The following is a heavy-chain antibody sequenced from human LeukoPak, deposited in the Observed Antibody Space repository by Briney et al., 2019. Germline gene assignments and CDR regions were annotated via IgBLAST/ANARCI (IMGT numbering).Heavy chain of an antibody. Sequence: ASVKVSCKASGYTFTGYYIPWVRQAPGQGLEWMGWINPNSGGTSYAQKFQGRVTMTRDTSISTAYMELSRLTSDDTAVYYCARRGAYFDYWGQGTQVTVSS. V-gene: IGHV1-2*02. CDR3: ARRGAYFDY. CDR1: GYTFTGYY. J-gene: IGHJ4*02. D-gene: IGHD4/OR15-4a*01. CDR2: INPNSGGT.